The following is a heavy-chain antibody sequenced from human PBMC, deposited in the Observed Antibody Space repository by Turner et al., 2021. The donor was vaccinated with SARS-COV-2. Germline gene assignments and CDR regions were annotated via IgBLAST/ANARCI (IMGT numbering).Heavy chain of an antibody. Sequence: QLQLQESGPGLVKPSETLSLTCSVSGGSIISSRYYWGWIRQPPGKGPEWIGSVYYRGNTYYNPSLESRVTISVDTSNNQFSLKLNSVTAADTAVYYCARVKSTVTTYYYYYMDVWGKGTTVTVSS. CDR2: VYYRGNT. CDR3: ARVKSTVTTYYYYYMDV. V-gene: IGHV4-39*01. CDR1: GGSIISSRYY. J-gene: IGHJ6*03. D-gene: IGHD4-4*01.